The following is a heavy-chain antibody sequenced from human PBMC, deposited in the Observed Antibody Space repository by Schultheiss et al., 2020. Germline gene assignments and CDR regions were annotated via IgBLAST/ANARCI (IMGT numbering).Heavy chain of an antibody. D-gene: IGHD6-6*01. Sequence: SETLSLTCAVYGGSFSGYYWSWIRQPPGKGLEWIGRIYTSGSTNYNPSLKSRVTISVDTSKNQFSLKLSSVTAADTAVYYCARDARIAARYFDYWGQGTLVTVSS. CDR2: IYTSGST. CDR3: ARDARIAARYFDY. CDR1: GGSFSGYY. V-gene: IGHV4-59*10. J-gene: IGHJ4*02.